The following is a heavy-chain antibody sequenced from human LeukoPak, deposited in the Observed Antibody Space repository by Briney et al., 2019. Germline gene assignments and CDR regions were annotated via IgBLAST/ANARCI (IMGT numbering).Heavy chain of an antibody. V-gene: IGHV3-23*01. CDR1: GFTFSSYA. CDR2: ISGSGGST. D-gene: IGHD2-2*01. CDR3: AKYLVVVPAAIRSPTNLHYYYGMDV. J-gene: IGHJ6*02. Sequence: GGSLRLSCAASGFTFSSYAMSWVRQAPGKGLEWVSAISGSGGSTYYADSVKGRFTISRDNSKNTLYLQMNSLRAEDTAVYYCAKYLVVVPAAIRSPTNLHYYYGMDVWGQGTTVTVSS.